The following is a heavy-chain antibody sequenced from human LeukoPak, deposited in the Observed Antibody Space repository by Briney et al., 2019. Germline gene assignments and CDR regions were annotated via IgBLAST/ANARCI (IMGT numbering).Heavy chain of an antibody. CDR2: IIPILGIA. D-gene: IGHD3-22*01. V-gene: IGHV1-69*04. CDR3: ALDYYDSSGYYYEGVDY. CDR1: GGTFSSNA. J-gene: IGHJ4*02. Sequence: SVKVSCKASGGTFSSNAISWVRQAPGQGLEWMGRIIPILGIANYAQKFQGRVTITADKSTSTAYMELSSLRSEDTAVYYCALDYYDSSGYYYEGVDYWGQGTLVTVSS.